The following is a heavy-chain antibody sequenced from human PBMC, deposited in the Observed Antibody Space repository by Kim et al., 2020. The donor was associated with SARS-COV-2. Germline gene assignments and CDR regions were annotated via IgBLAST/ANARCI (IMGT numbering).Heavy chain of an antibody. CDR3: ARAAVYDYVWGSYCQNWFDP. CDR1: GYTFTSYG. J-gene: IGHJ5*02. D-gene: IGHD3-16*01. CDR2: ISAYNGNT. Sequence: ASVKVSCKASGYTFTSYGISWVRQAPGQGLEWMGWISAYNGNTNYAQKLQGRVTMTTDTSTSTAYMELRNLRSDDTAVYYCARAAVYDYVWGSYCQNWFDPWGQGTLVTVSS. V-gene: IGHV1-18*01.